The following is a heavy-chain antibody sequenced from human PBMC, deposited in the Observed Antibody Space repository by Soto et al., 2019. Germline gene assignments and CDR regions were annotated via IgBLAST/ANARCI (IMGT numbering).Heavy chain of an antibody. D-gene: IGHD6-13*01. J-gene: IGHJ6*02. Sequence: ASVKVSCKASGYTFTSYGISWVRQAPGQGLEWMGWISAYNDNTNYAQKLQGRVTMTTDTSTGTAYMDLRSLRSDDTAIYYCVRDSSSWFYYYYGMDVWGQGTTVTVSS. CDR1: GYTFTSYG. CDR2: ISAYNDNT. V-gene: IGHV1-18*01. CDR3: VRDSSSWFYYYYGMDV.